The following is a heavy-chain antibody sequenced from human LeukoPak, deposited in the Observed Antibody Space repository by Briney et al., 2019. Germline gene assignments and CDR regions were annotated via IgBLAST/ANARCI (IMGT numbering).Heavy chain of an antibody. CDR3: TRPQTTSPWAPFDI. Sequence: GGSLRLSCAASGFTFRNYWMSWVRQAPGMGLEWVANIKQDGSKKYYWDSVQGGLIISRSNHKKVLHLQIDSLRAEETAVYFCTRPQTTSPWAPFDIWGQGTMVAVST. CDR2: IKQDGSKK. J-gene: IGHJ3*02. V-gene: IGHV3-7*01. CDR1: GFTFRNYW. D-gene: IGHD1-14*01.